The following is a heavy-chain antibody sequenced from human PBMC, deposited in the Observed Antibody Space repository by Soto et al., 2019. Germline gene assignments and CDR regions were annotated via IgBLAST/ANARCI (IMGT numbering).Heavy chain of an antibody. CDR1: GYTFTEYY. CDR3: ATTGDCSGGSCDGDY. V-gene: IGHV1-2*02. D-gene: IGHD2-15*01. J-gene: IGHJ4*02. CDR2: INPNNGVT. Sequence: ASVKVSCKTSGYTFTEYYVFWVRQAPGQGLEWMGWINPNNGVTKYAQRFLGRVTMTRDTSISTAYLQWSSLKASDTAMYYCATTGDCSGGSCDGDYWGQGTLVTVSS.